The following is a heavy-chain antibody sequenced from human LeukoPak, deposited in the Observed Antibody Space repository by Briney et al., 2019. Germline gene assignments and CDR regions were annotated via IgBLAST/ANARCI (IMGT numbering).Heavy chain of an antibody. Sequence: PSETLSLTCTVSGGSISSNSYYWGWIRQPPGKGLGWIGSIYDSGSTYYNPSLKSRVTISVDTSKNQFSLKLRSVTAADTAVYYCARIAVAEDYYFDYWGQGTLVTVSS. CDR1: GGSISSNSYY. CDR3: ARIAVAEDYYFDY. CDR2: IYDSGST. J-gene: IGHJ4*02. D-gene: IGHD6-19*01. V-gene: IGHV4-39*01.